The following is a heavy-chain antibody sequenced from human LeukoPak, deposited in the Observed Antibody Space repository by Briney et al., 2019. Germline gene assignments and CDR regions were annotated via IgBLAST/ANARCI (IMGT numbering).Heavy chain of an antibody. D-gene: IGHD1-1*01. Sequence: HSGGSLRLSCAAYGFTFTNYWLTSVRQAPGEGLEWVANINQDGGTKSYVDSMKGRFTISRDNAKNLVYLQINSRRAEDTAVYFCARHTLWRFDYWGQGALVTVSS. CDR1: GFTFTNYW. CDR2: INQDGGTK. CDR3: ARHTLWRFDY. J-gene: IGHJ4*02. V-gene: IGHV3-7*01.